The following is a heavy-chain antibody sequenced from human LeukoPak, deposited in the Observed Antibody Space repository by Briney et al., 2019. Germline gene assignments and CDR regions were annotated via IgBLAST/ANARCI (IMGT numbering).Heavy chain of an antibody. CDR2: IVNDGGNA. J-gene: IGHJ4*02. CDR3: ARDSITGDNSLDY. Sequence: QAGGSLRLSCAASGFTFSTYGMQWVRQAPGKGLEWVAVIVNDGGNARYADSVRGRFTISRDNSKNTLYLQMNSLRAEDTAVYYCARDSITGDNSLDYWGRGTLVTVSS. CDR1: GFTFSTYG. D-gene: IGHD7-27*01. V-gene: IGHV3-33*05.